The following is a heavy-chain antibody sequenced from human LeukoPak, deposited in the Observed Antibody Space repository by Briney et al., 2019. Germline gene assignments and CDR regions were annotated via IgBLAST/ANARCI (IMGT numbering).Heavy chain of an antibody. Sequence: PSQTLSLTCTVSGGSISTYYWSWVRQPPGKGLEWIGYIYYSGSTNYNPSLKSRVTISVDTSKNQFSLKVSSVTAADTAVYHCARGYSNGRIDCWGQGTLVTVSS. CDR3: ARGYSNGRIDC. D-gene: IGHD6-19*01. J-gene: IGHJ4*02. V-gene: IGHV4-59*01. CDR1: GGSISTYY. CDR2: IYYSGST.